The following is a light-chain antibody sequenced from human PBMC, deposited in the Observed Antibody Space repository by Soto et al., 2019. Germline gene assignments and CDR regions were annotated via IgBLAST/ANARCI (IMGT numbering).Light chain of an antibody. Sequence: DIPLTQSPSFLSASVGDRVTITCRASQGIGSYLAWYQQKPGRVPKLLIYVASTLQSGVPSRFSGSGSGTEFTLTISSLQPEDFATYYCQQFGSYPLTFGGGTEVEIK. CDR2: VAS. CDR1: QGIGSY. V-gene: IGKV1-9*01. J-gene: IGKJ4*01. CDR3: QQFGSYPLT.